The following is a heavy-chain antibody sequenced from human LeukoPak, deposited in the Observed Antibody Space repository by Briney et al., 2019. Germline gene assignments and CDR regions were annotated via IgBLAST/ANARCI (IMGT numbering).Heavy chain of an antibody. CDR3: AKERTLYDYCMGV. J-gene: IGHJ6*03. Sequence: GTSLRLICAASGLTFTSYALHWVCHAPVKGLDWLSDISYDGTDTNYADSVRCRFTISRDNSKNTLYLQINSLSAEDTAINYCAKERTLYDYCMGVWGEGTTVTVSS. D-gene: IGHD2-2*01. CDR1: GLTFTSYA. CDR2: ISYDGTDT. V-gene: IGHV3-30*04.